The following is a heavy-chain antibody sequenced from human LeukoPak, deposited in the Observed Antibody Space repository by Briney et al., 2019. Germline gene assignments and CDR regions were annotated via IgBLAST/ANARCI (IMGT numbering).Heavy chain of an antibody. CDR3: ARDAAYCSSTSCFAAWFDP. D-gene: IGHD2-2*01. CDR1: GFTVSSNY. Sequence: GGSLRLSCAASGFTVSSNYMSWVRQAPGKGLEWVSVIYSGGSTYYAGSVKGRFIISRGSSKNTLYLQMNSLRAEDTAVYYCARDAAYCSSTSCFAAWFDPWGQGTLATVSS. V-gene: IGHV3-66*02. J-gene: IGHJ5*02. CDR2: IYSGGST.